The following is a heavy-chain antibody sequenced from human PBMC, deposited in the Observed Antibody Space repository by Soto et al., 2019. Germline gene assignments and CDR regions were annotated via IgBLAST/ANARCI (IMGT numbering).Heavy chain of an antibody. D-gene: IGHD3-22*01. Sequence: PSETLSLTCTVSGGSISSYYWSWIRQPPGKGLEWIGYIYYSGSTNYNPSLKSRVTISVDTSKNQFSLKLSSVTAADTAVYYCAREYYYDSSGYYPPWFDPWGQGTPVTVSS. J-gene: IGHJ5*02. CDR1: GGSISSYY. V-gene: IGHV4-59*01. CDR2: IYYSGST. CDR3: AREYYYDSSGYYPPWFDP.